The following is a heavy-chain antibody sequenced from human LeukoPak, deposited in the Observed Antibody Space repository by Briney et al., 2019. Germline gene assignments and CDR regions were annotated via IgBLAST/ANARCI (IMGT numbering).Heavy chain of an antibody. CDR2: INHSGST. J-gene: IGHJ4*02. CDR1: GGSFSGYY. CDR3: ARHSRTYYDILTGPYGGYFDY. D-gene: IGHD3-9*01. V-gene: IGHV4-34*01. Sequence: SETLSLTCAVYGGSFSGYYWSWIRQPPGKGLEWIGEINHSGSTNYKPSLKSRVTISVDTSKNQFSLKLSSVTAADTAVYYCARHSRTYYDILTGPYGGYFDYWGQRTLVTVSS.